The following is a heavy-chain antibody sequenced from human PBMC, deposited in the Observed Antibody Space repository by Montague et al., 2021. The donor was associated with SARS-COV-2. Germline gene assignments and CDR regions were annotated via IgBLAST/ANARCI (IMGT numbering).Heavy chain of an antibody. Sequence: TLSLTCTVSGGSISSGGYYWRWIRQHPGKGLEWIGYIYYSGSTYYNPSLKSRVTISVDTSKNQFSLKLSSVTAADTAVYYCARAATITMIVVVIDAFDIWGQGTMVTVSS. CDR2: IYYSGST. CDR1: GGSISSGGYY. CDR3: ARAATITMIVVVIDAFDI. D-gene: IGHD3-22*01. J-gene: IGHJ3*02. V-gene: IGHV4-31*03.